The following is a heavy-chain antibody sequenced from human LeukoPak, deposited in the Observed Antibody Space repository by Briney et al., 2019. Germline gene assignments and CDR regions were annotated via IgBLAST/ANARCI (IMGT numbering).Heavy chain of an antibody. J-gene: IGHJ4*02. CDR1: GFTFSDYY. V-gene: IGHV3-11*01. CDR2: ISSSGSTI. CDR3: AKEYSSSWATFDY. Sequence: GGSLRLSCAASGFTFSDYYMSWIRQAPGKGLEWVSYISSSGSTIYYADSVKGRFTISRDSAKNSLYLQMNSLRAEDTAVYYCAKEYSSSWATFDYWGQGTLVTVSS. D-gene: IGHD6-13*01.